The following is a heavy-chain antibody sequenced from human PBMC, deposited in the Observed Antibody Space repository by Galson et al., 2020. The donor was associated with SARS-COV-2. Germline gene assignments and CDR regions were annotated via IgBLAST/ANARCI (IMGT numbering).Heavy chain of an antibody. V-gene: IGHV3-66*02. J-gene: IGHJ4*02. Sequence: GGSLRLSCEVSGFSATSNYMSWVRQVPGKGLEWVSVIFTSGATYYADSVKGRFTISRDFSKNILYLQMDRLRPEDTALYYCATSPSRGSVFDGGDSWGRGTLVKGSS. D-gene: IGHD2-15*01. CDR1: GFSATSNY. CDR2: IFTSGAT. CDR3: ATSPSRGSVFDGGDS.